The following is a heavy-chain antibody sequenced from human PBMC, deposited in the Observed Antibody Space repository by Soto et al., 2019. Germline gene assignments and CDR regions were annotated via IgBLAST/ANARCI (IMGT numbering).Heavy chain of an antibody. Sequence: ITFKESGPTLVKPKQTLALTCTFSGFSVTSDGVGVGWIRQPPGKALEWLAVIFWDDDKRYSPSLESRLTSARDAAKDQVFLTMTNMESVDTATYDGALLNDGDYTFWGQGNRVTVSS. CDR2: IFWDDDK. CDR3: ALLNDGDYTF. V-gene: IGHV2-5*02. D-gene: IGHD4-17*01. J-gene: IGHJ4*02. CDR1: GFSVTSDGVG.